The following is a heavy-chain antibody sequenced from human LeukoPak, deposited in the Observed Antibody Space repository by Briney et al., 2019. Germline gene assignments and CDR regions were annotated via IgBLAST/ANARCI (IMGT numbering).Heavy chain of an antibody. CDR1: GFTFSSYE. J-gene: IGHJ4*02. V-gene: IGHV3-48*03. CDR2: ISSSGSTI. Sequence: GGSLRLSCAASGFTFSSYEMKWVRQAPGKGLEWVSYISSSGSTIYYADSVKGRFTISRDNAKNSLYLQMNSLRAEDTAVYYCARVPRWYVIDYWGQGALVTVSS. CDR3: ARVPRWYVIDY. D-gene: IGHD4-23*01.